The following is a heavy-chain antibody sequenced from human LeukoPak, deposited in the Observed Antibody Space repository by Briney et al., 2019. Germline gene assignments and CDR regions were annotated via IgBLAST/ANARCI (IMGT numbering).Heavy chain of an antibody. CDR2: INTSGGST. Sequence: ASVRVSFKASGYTFTIYFIHWVRQAPGQGGEWMGIINTSGGSTNYAQQFQGRVTMTRDTSTSTVYMELSSLRSEDTAVYYCATAKFGGNSYFDYWGQGTLVTVSS. CDR3: ATAKFGGNSYFDY. J-gene: IGHJ4*02. V-gene: IGHV1-46*01. D-gene: IGHD4-23*01. CDR1: GYTFTIYF.